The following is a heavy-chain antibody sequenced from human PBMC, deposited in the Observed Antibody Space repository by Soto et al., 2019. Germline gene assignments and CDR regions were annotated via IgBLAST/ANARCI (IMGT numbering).Heavy chain of an antibody. CDR3: STSSRNEYHFAMDA. D-gene: IGHD6-6*01. V-gene: IGHV3-53*01. J-gene: IGHJ6*02. CDR2: IYSGGST. CDR1: GLSVSSSD. Sequence: GGGLIQPGGSLRLSCAASGLSVSSSDMSWVRQASGKGLEWVSVIYSGGSTHDADSVKGRFTISRDNSKSTVHLQMNSLRVDDTAVYFCSTSSRNEYHFAMDAWGQGTTVIVSS.